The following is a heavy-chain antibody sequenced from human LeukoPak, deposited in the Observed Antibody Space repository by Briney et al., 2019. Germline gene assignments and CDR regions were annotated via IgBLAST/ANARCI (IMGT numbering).Heavy chain of an antibody. Sequence: GGSLRLSCAASGFAFINYGMSWVRQAPGKGLEWVSAISGSGGTTYYADSVKGRFTISRDNSKNTLYLQMSSLRAEDTALYYCAKDQAGAILYFDYWGQGTLVSASS. J-gene: IGHJ4*02. D-gene: IGHD1-26*01. CDR1: GFAFINYG. V-gene: IGHV3-23*01. CDR3: AKDQAGAILYFDY. CDR2: ISGSGGTT.